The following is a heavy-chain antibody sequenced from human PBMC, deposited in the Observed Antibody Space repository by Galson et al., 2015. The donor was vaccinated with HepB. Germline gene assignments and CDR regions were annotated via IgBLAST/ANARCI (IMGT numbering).Heavy chain of an antibody. J-gene: IGHJ6*03. D-gene: IGHD6-13*01. V-gene: IGHV1-69*13. CDR3: ARDKVAAAGTFNYYYYYMDV. Sequence: SVKVSCKASGGTFSSYAISWVRQAPGQGLEWMGGIIPIFGTANYAQKFQGRVTITADESTSTAYMELSSLRSEDTAVYYCARDKVAAAGTFNYYYYYMDVWGKGTTVTVSS. CDR1: GGTFSSYA. CDR2: IIPIFGTA.